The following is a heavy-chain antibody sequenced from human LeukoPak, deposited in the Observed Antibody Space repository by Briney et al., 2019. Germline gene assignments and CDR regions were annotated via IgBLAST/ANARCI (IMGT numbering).Heavy chain of an antibody. J-gene: IGHJ6*03. Sequence: SETLFLTCTVSGGSISSYYWSWIRQPPGKGLEWIGYIYYSGSTNYNPSLKSRVTISVDTSKNQFSLKLSSVTAADTAVYYCARDIRERFLEWSEHYYYYMDVWGKGTTVTVSS. V-gene: IGHV4-59*01. CDR1: GGSISSYY. CDR3: ARDIRERFLEWSEHYYYYMDV. CDR2: IYYSGST. D-gene: IGHD3-3*01.